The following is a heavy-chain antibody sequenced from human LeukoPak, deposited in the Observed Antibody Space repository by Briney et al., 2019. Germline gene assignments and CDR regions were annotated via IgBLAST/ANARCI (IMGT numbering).Heavy chain of an antibody. Sequence: PGGSLRLSCAASGLTLSSHWMSWVRQAPGQGLEWVANISPDGDRENYVDSVKGRFSISRDNAKNSLFLQMHSLRVEDTAVYYCASKFPYCSGGSCALGGPGTLATVSS. V-gene: IGHV3-7*01. CDR2: ISPDGDRE. CDR3: ASKFPYCSGGSCAL. CDR1: GLTLSSHW. J-gene: IGHJ4*02. D-gene: IGHD2-15*01.